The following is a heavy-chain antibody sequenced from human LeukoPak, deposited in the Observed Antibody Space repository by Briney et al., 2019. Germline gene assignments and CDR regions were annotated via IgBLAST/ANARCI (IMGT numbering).Heavy chain of an antibody. J-gene: IGHJ6*02. Sequence: GGSLRLSCAATGYSFKDYGMHWVRQPPGKGLEWVSAINWNGGGTDYADSVKGRFTIFRDNAKNSLYLQLSSLRHEDTALYYCAKHLTATNTYIFFGLDVWGQGTSVTVSS. CDR1: GYSFKDYG. D-gene: IGHD1-26*01. CDR2: INWNGGGT. CDR3: AKHLTATNTYIFFGLDV. V-gene: IGHV3-9*01.